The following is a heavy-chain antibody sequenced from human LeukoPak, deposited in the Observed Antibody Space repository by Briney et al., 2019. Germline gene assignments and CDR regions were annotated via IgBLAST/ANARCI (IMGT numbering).Heavy chain of an antibody. CDR3: ATGELRINYYFDY. D-gene: IGHD1-7*01. CDR1: VFTFSNSA. CDR2: ISSGGAGT. Sequence: GGSLRLSCAASVFTFSNSAMNWVRQAPGKGLEWVSTISSGGAGTYYADSVKGRFSISRDNSKNTLYLQMNSLRAEDTAVYYCATGELRINYYFDYWGQGTLVTVSS. J-gene: IGHJ4*02. V-gene: IGHV3-23*01.